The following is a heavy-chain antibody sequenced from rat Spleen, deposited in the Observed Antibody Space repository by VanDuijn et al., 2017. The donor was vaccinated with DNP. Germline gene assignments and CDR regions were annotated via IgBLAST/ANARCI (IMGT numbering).Heavy chain of an antibody. CDR3: ASRPPPTRGPFDY. J-gene: IGHJ2*01. CDR1: VFTFSDYY. V-gene: IGHV5-7*01. CDR2: ISYDGSDT. Sequence: EVLLVESDGGLVQPGRSLKLSCAVSVFTFSDYYMAWVRQAPAKGLEWVATISYDGSDTYYRDSVKGRFTISRDNAKSTLYLQMDSLRSEDTATYYCASRPPPTRGPFDYWGQGVTVTVSS. D-gene: IGHD1-4*01.